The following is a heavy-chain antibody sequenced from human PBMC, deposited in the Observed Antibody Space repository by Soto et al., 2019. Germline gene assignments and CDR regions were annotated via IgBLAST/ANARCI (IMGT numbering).Heavy chain of an antibody. V-gene: IGHV4-59*01. J-gene: IGHJ6*02. CDR1: GGSISSYY. CDR3: ARSTPYYYYYGMDV. CDR2: IYYSGST. D-gene: IGHD1-1*01. Sequence: SETLSLTCSVSGGSISSYYWSWIRQPPGKGLEWIGYIYYSGSTNYNPSLKSRVTISVDTSKNQFSLKLSSVTAADTAVYYCARSTPYYYYYGMDVWGQGTTVTVSS.